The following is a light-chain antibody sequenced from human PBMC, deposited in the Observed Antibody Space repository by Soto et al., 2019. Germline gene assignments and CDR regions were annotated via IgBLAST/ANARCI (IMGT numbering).Light chain of an antibody. Sequence: EIVLKQAPATLSVSPGERATLSCRASQSVNQKLGWYQQKPGQAPRLLIYVASYRAPGIPARFSDSGSGTEYTLTISNLQAEDFAVYYCQQLSNLPHTFGEGTRMEIK. CDR1: QSVNQK. CDR3: QQLSNLPHT. V-gene: IGKV3-15*01. CDR2: VAS. J-gene: IGKJ2*01.